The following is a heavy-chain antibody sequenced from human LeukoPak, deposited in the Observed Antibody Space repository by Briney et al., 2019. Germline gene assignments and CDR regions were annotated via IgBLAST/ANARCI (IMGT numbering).Heavy chain of an antibody. D-gene: IGHD4-11*01. V-gene: IGHV1-2*02. CDR2: INPNTGDT. CDR3: ARRFDYGNHAFHHYYMDV. J-gene: IGHJ6*03. Sequence: ASVKVSCKASGYLFIVYNIHWVRQAPGQGLEWMGWINPNTGDTNYAQKFQGRVTMTRDTSISTVYMKLRSLTYEDTALYYCARRFDYGNHAFHHYYMDVWGKGTTVSVSS. CDR1: GYLFIVYN.